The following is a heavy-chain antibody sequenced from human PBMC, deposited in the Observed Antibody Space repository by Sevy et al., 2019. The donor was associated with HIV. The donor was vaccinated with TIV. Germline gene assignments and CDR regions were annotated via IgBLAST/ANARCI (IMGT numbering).Heavy chain of an antibody. Sequence: GGSLRLSCAASGFTFSSYEMNWVRQAPGKGLEWVAYISSSGSTIYYADSVKGRFTISRDNAKNSLYLQMNSLRAEDMAVYYCASTSVVTAWDWCFDLWGRGTLVTVSS. V-gene: IGHV3-48*03. CDR3: ASTSVVTAWDWCFDL. D-gene: IGHD2-15*01. CDR2: ISSSGSTI. J-gene: IGHJ2*01. CDR1: GFTFSSYE.